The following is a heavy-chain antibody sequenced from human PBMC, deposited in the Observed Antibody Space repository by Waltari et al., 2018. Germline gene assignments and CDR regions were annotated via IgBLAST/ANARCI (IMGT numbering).Heavy chain of an antibody. CDR3: ARATEDNWFDP. V-gene: IGHV4-34*01. J-gene: IGHJ5*02. Sequence: QVQLQQWGAGLLKPSETLSLTCAVYGGSFSGYYWSWVRQPPGKGLEWIGEITHSGSTNSNPSLRSRVTISVDTSKNQFSLKLSSVTAADTAVYYCARATEDNWFDPWGQGTLVTVSS. CDR2: ITHSGST. CDR1: GGSFSGYY.